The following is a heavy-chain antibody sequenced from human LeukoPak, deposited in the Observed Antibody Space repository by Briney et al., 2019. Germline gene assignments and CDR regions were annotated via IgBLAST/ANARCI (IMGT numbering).Heavy chain of an antibody. CDR1: GYSITSTYW. J-gene: IGHJ4*02. V-gene: IGHV4-38-2*01. CDR3: ARVGGDDSTGHYSVDY. Sequence: SETLSLTCAVSGYSITSTYWWGWVRQTPGRGLEWIGSLHHSGSTSHSPSLKSRVTISVDTSKNQFPLRLSSVTAADTAVYYCARVGGDDSTGHYSVDYWGQGTLVTVSS. D-gene: IGHD3-22*01. CDR2: LHHSGST.